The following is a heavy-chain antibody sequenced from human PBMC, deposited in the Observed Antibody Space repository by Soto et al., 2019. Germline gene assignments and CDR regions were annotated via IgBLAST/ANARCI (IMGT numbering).Heavy chain of an antibody. V-gene: IGHV3-49*03. CDR3: TRDHYATMVRGVIISWFDP. CDR2: IRSKAYGGTT. Sequence: GGSLRLSCTASGFTFGDYAMSWFRQAPGKGLEWVGFIRSKAYGGTTEYAASVKGRFTISRDDSKSIAYLQMNSLKTEDTAVYYCTRDHYATMVRGVIISWFDPWGQGTLVTVSS. CDR1: GFTFGDYA. J-gene: IGHJ5*02. D-gene: IGHD3-10*01.